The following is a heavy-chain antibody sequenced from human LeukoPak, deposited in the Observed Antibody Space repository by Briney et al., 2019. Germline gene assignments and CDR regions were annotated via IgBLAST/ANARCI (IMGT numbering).Heavy chain of an antibody. CDR2: IYYSGST. CDR1: GGSISSGSYY. CDR3: ARDRGVGATLPIRFDP. V-gene: IGHV4-61*01. D-gene: IGHD1-26*01. Sequence: NPSQTLSLTCTVSGGSISSGSYYWSWIRQPPGKGLEWIGYIYYSGSTNYNPSLKSRVTISVDTSKNQFSLKLSSVTAADTAVYYCARDRGVGATLPIRFDPWGQGTLVTVSS. J-gene: IGHJ5*02.